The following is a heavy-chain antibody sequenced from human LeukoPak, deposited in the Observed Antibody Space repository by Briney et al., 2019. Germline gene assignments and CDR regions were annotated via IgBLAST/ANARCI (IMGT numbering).Heavy chain of an antibody. CDR3: ASRAPTSPKENDY. CDR1: GGSISSGDYY. V-gene: IGHV4-30-4*01. J-gene: IGHJ4*02. CDR2: IYYSGST. Sequence: SGTLSLTCTVSGGSISSGDYYWSWIRQPPGKGLEWIGYIYYSGSTYYNPSLKSRVTISVDTSKNQFSLKLSSVTAADTAVYYCASRAPTSPKENDYWGQGTLVTVSS.